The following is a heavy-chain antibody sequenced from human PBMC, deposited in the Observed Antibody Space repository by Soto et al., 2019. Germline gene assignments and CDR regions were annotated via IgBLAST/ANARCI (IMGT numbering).Heavy chain of an antibody. V-gene: IGHV3-30-3*01. Sequence: QVQLVESGGGVVQPGRSLRLSCAASGFTFSSYAMHWVRQAPGKGLELVAVISYDGSNKYYADSVKGRFTISRDNSKNTMYLQMNRLRAEDTAVYYCARETVNPWGQGTLVTVSS. D-gene: IGHD4-17*01. J-gene: IGHJ5*02. CDR3: ARETVNP. CDR1: GFTFSSYA. CDR2: ISYDGSNK.